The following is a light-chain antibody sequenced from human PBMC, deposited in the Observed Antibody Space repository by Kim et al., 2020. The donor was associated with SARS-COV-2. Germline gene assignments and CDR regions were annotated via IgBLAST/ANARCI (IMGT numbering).Light chain of an antibody. CDR3: CSYAGTGTYV. J-gene: IGLJ1*01. Sequence: QSALTQPASVSGSPGQSITISCTGTSSDVGSYDLVSWYQQHPGKAPKLVIYEVSERPSGVSNRFSGSKSGNTASLTISGLQAEDEADYYCCSYAGTGTYVFATGTKVTVL. CDR2: EVS. CDR1: SSDVGSYDL. V-gene: IGLV2-23*02.